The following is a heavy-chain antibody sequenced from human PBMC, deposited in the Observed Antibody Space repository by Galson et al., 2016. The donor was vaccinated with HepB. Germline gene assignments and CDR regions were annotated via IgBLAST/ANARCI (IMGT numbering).Heavy chain of an antibody. CDR2: IYYSGNT. CDR3: ARPSLAVAGSIAF. Sequence: SETLSLTCTVSGVSISSTTYYWGWLRQPPGKGLEWIENIYYSGNTYYNPSLKSRVTMSVDSSKIQFSLRLSSWTAADTAVYYGARPSLAVAGSIAFWGLGTLVTVSS. D-gene: IGHD6-19*01. V-gene: IGHV4-39*01. J-gene: IGHJ4*02. CDR1: GVSISSTTYY.